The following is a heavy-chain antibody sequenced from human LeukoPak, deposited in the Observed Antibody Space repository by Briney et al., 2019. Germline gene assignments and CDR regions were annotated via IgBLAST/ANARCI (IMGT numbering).Heavy chain of an antibody. J-gene: IGHJ4*02. Sequence: GGSLRLSCAASGFTFSSYAMSWVHQAPGKGLEWVSAISGSGGSTYYADSVKGRFTISRDNSKNTLYLQMNSLRAEDTAVYYCAKAGQRAVAGTVSFDYWGQGTLVTVSS. CDR3: AKAGQRAVAGTVSFDY. CDR2: ISGSGGST. V-gene: IGHV3-23*01. D-gene: IGHD6-19*01. CDR1: GFTFSSYA.